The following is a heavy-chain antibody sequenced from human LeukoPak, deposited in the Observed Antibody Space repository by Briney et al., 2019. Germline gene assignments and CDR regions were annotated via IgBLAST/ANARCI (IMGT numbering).Heavy chain of an antibody. CDR3: TTHRGDYDFWGGYYRIDY. V-gene: IGHV3-21*03. CDR2: ISSSSSYI. CDR1: GFTFSSYS. D-gene: IGHD3-3*01. J-gene: IGHJ4*02. Sequence: PGGSLRLSCAASGFTFSSYSMNWVRQAPGKGLEWVSSISSSSSYIYYADSVKGRFTISRDNAKNSLYLQMNSLKTEDTAVYYCTTHRGDYDFWGGYYRIDYWGQGTLVTVSS.